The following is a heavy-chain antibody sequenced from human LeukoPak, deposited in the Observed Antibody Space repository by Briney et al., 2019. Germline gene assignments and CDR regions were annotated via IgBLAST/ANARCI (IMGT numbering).Heavy chain of an antibody. CDR1: GFTFSSYA. V-gene: IGHV3-23*01. CDR3: AKASGGSGSYAPFDY. J-gene: IGHJ4*02. D-gene: IGHD1-26*01. CDR2: ISGSGGST. Sequence: PGGSLRLSCAASGFTFSSYAMSWVRQAPGKGLEWVSAISGSGGSTYYADSVKGRFTISRDNSKNTLYLQMNSLRAEDTAVYYCAKASGGSGSYAPFDYWGQGTLVTVSS.